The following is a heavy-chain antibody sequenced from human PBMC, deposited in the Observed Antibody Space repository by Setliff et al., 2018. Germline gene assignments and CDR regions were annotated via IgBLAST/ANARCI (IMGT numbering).Heavy chain of an antibody. Sequence: LSLTCAVYGGSFSGYYWSWIRQPPGKGLEWIGEINHSGSTNYNPSLKSRVTISVDTSKNQFPLKLSSVTAADTAVYYCAKGPDSSGYQGWFDPWGQGTLVTVSS. J-gene: IGHJ5*02. CDR2: INHSGST. CDR3: AKGPDSSGYQGWFDP. D-gene: IGHD3-22*01. V-gene: IGHV4-34*01. CDR1: GGSFSGYY.